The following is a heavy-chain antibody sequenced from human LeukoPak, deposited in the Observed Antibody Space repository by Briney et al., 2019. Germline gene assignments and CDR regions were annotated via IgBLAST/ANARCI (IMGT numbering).Heavy chain of an antibody. CDR1: GGSFSGYY. CDR3: ARYGGIVATGGFDY. Sequence: PSETLSLTCAVYGGSFSGYYWSWIRQPPGKGLEWIGEINHSGSTNYNPSLKRRVTISVDTSKNQFSLKLSSVPAADTAVYYCARYGGIVATGGFDYWGQGTLVTVSS. D-gene: IGHD5-12*01. J-gene: IGHJ4*02. CDR2: INHSGST. V-gene: IGHV4-34*01.